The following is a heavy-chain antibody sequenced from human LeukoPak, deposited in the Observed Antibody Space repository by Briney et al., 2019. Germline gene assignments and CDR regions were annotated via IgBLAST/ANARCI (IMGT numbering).Heavy chain of an antibody. Sequence: PGGSLRLSCAVSGFTFSTYWMSWVRQAPGKGLEWVANIKQDGNEKYYVDSVKGRFTISRDNAKNSLYLQMNSLRAEDTAVYYCVRDAVDSSGNRGYFDYWGQGTLVTVSS. CDR2: IKQDGNEK. J-gene: IGHJ4*02. V-gene: IGHV3-7*01. CDR1: GFTFSTYW. CDR3: VRDAVDSSGNRGYFDY. D-gene: IGHD3-22*01.